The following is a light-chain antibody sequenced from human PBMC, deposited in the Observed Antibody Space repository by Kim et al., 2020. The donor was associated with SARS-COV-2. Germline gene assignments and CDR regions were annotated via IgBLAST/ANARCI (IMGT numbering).Light chain of an antibody. V-gene: IGLV6-57*03. J-gene: IGLJ3*02. CDR3: QSDDRSSKV. CDR2: ENK. CDR1: RCSISSNY. Sequence: GETVTISCTRNRCSISSNYVQWYQQRPGSAPNLVIYENKYRPSGVPERFSGSIDSSSNSASLTISGLKTEDEGDYYCQSDDRSSKVFGGGTQLTVL.